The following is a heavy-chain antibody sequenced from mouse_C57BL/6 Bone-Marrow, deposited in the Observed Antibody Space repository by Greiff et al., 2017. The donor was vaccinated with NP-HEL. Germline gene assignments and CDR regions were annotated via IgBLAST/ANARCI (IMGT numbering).Heavy chain of an antibody. V-gene: IGHV5-9*01. J-gene: IGHJ4*01. Sequence: DVKLVESGGGLVKPGGSLKLSCAASGFTFSSYTMSWVRQTPEKRLEWVATISGGGGNTYYPDSVKGRFTISRDNAKNTLYLQMSSLRSEDTALYYCARITTVVAMRDYYAMDYWGQGTSVTVSS. CDR1: GFTFSSYT. D-gene: IGHD1-1*01. CDR2: ISGGGGNT. CDR3: ARITTVVAMRDYYAMDY.